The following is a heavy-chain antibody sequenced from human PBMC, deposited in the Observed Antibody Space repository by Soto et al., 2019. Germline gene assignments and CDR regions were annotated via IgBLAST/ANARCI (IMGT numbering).Heavy chain of an antibody. CDR1: GYSFTSYW. Sequence: GESLKISCKGSGYSFTSYWIGWVRQMPGKGLEWMGIIYPGDSDTRYSPSFQGQVTISADKSISTAYLQWSSLKASDTAMYYRASLSLYSGSQLGMDVWGQGTTVTVSS. D-gene: IGHD1-26*01. J-gene: IGHJ6*02. V-gene: IGHV5-51*01. CDR2: IYPGDSDT. CDR3: ASLSLYSGSQLGMDV.